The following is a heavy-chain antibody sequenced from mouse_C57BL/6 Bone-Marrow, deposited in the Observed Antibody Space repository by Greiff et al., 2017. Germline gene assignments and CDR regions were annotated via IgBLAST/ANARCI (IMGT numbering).Heavy chain of an antibody. J-gene: IGHJ2*01. CDR3: AGPTGFDY. CDR1: GYTFTDYY. Sequence: VQLQQSGPELVKPGASVKISCKASGYTFTDYYMDWVKQSHGKSLEWIGDINPNSGGTSYNQKFKGKATLTVDKSSSTAYMELRSRTSEDSAVYYCAGPTGFDYWGQGTTLTVSS. V-gene: IGHV1-26*01. CDR2: INPNSGGT. D-gene: IGHD4-1*01.